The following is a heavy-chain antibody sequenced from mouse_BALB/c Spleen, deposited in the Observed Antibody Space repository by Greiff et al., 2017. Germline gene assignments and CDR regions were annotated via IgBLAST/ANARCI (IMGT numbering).Heavy chain of an antibody. CDR1: GFNIKDTY. V-gene: IGHV14-3*02. J-gene: IGHJ4*01. D-gene: IGHD2-2*01. CDR3: ARRGYYDAMDY. CDR2: IDPANGNT. Sequence: VQLQQSGAELVKPGASVKLSCTASGFNIKDTYMHWVKQRPEQGLEGIGRIDPANGNTKYDPKFQGKATITADTSSNTAYLQLSSLTSEDTAVYYCARRGYYDAMDYWGQGTSVTVSS.